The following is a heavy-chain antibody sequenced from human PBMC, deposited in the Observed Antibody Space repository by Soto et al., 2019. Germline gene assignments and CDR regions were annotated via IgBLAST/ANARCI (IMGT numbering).Heavy chain of an antibody. Sequence: EVLLVESGGGLVQPGGSLRLSCAASGFTFINYSMNWVRQAPGKGLEWVSYISSTSSTIYYADSVKGRFTISRDNAQNSLYLQMNSLRAEDTAVYYCARERIAAFDYWGQGTLVTVSS. V-gene: IGHV3-48*01. J-gene: IGHJ4*02. D-gene: IGHD6-25*01. CDR1: GFTFINYS. CDR3: ARERIAAFDY. CDR2: ISSTSSTI.